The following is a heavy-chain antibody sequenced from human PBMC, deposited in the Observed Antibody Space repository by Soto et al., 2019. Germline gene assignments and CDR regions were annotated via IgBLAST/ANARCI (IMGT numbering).Heavy chain of an antibody. CDR2: IYYSGTT. J-gene: IGHJ3*02. CDR3: ARDESATDAFDI. CDR1: GGSISSAGYY. D-gene: IGHD5-12*01. V-gene: IGHV4-31*03. Sequence: QVQLQESGPGLVKPSQTLSLTCTVSGGSISSAGYYWSWIRQNPGKGLEWIGYIYYSGTTNYNPSLKSRLTISVDTSKNQFSLKLNSMTAADTAVYYCARDESATDAFDIWGQGTMVTVSS.